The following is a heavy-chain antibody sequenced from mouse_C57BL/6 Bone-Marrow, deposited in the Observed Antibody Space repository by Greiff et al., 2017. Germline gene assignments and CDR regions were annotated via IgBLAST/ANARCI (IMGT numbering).Heavy chain of an antibody. D-gene: IGHD2-1*01. CDR3: AREELAVYGKGFAF. J-gene: IGHJ3*01. CDR2: INPNYGTT. V-gene: IGHV1-39*01. Sequence: VQLQQPGPELVKPGASVKISCKASGYSFTDYYMHWVKQSNGKSLEWIGVINPNYGTTSYNQKFKGKATLTVDQSSSTAYMQLNSLTSEDSAVYYCAREELAVYGKGFAFWGQGTLVTVSA. CDR1: GYSFTDYY.